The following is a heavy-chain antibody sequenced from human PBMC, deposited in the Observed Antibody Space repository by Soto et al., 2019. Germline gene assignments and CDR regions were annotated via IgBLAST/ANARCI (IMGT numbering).Heavy chain of an antibody. CDR1: GHTLTKYL. J-gene: IGHJ5*02. Sequence: QVQLVQSGAEVKKPGASVKTPCKASGHTLTKYLIHWVRQAPGQGLEWMGMINPTDGDTIYAQKFRDRVSMTRVTSSSTVYMELSSLRSEDTAIYYCALVVTAIGAEVTGWFDPWGQGTLVNVSS. V-gene: IGHV1-46*01. CDR3: ALVVTAIGAEVTGWFDP. D-gene: IGHD2-21*02. CDR2: INPTDGDT.